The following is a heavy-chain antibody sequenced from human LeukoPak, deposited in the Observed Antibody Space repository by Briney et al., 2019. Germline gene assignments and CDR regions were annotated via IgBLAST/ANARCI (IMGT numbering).Heavy chain of an antibody. CDR1: GFTFDDYA. D-gene: IGHD3-9*01. Sequence: GGSLRLSCAASGFTFDDYAMHWVRQAPGKGLEWVSGISWNSGSIGYADSVKGRFTISRDNAKNSLYLQMNSLRAEDTALYYCAKGTYYDILTGAFDIWGQGTMVTVSS. J-gene: IGHJ3*02. CDR2: ISWNSGSI. CDR3: AKGTYYDILTGAFDI. V-gene: IGHV3-9*01.